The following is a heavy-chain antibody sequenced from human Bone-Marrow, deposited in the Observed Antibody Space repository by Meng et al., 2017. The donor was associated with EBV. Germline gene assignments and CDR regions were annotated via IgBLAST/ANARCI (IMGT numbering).Heavy chain of an antibody. CDR3: ASESGRGFTPDY. CDR2: LIPMSDAP. D-gene: IGHD3-10*01. V-gene: IGHV1-69*01. J-gene: IGHJ4*02. Sequence: QGQLVQSGAEVRGPGSSVKVSCKASGGTFKDYVFSWVRQAPGQGLEWMGGLIPMSDAPRYAQKFQGRVTITADESTSTHYMDLSGLRSEDTAVYYCASESGRGFTPDYWGQGTLVTVSS. CDR1: GGTFKDYV.